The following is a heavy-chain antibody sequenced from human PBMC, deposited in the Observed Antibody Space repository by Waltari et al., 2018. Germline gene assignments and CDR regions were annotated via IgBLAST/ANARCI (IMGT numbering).Heavy chain of an antibody. CDR1: GFTFSSYA. J-gene: IGHJ5*02. Sequence: QVQLVESGGGVVQPGRSLRLSCAASGFTFSSYAMPWVRQAPGKGLEWVAVISYDGINKYYADSVKGRFTISRDNSKNTLYLQMNSLRAEDTAVDYCARGHPTAPWLPFDPWGQGTLVTVSS. D-gene: IGHD5-12*01. V-gene: IGHV3-30-3*01. CDR2: ISYDGINK. CDR3: ARGHPTAPWLPFDP.